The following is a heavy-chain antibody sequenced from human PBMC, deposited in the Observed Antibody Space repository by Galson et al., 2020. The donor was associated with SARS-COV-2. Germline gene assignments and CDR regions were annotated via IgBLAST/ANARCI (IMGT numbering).Heavy chain of an antibody. V-gene: IGHV4-39*07. J-gene: IGHJ5*02. CDR1: GGSISSSDYF. Sequence: SETLSLTCTVSGGSISSSDYFGVWIRQPPGKGLEWIGSIYYNGNTYYNPSLGSRVTISQDTTRNQFSLKLTSVTAADTAVYYCARGIGSVVRNTGFDPWGQGALVTVSS. D-gene: IGHD2-15*01. CDR2: IYYNGNT. CDR3: ARGIGSVVRNTGFDP.